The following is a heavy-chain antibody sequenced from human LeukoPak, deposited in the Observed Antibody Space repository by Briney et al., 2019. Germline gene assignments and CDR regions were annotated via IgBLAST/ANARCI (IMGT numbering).Heavy chain of an antibody. D-gene: IGHD2-2*01. CDR3: ASLGYCSSTSCYPYYYYYYMDV. CDR2: ISAYNGNT. V-gene: IGHV1-18*01. J-gene: IGHJ6*03. CDR1: GYTFTSYG. Sequence: ASVKVSCKASGYTFTSYGISWVRQAPGQGLEWMGWISAYNGNTNYAQKFQGRVTIAADKSTSTAYMELSSLRSEDTAVYYCASLGYCSSTSCYPYYYYYYMDVWGKGTTVTVSS.